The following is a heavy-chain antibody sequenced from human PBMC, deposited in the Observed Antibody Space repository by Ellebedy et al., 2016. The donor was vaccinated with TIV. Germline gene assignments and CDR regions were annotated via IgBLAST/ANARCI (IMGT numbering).Heavy chain of an antibody. Sequence: PGGSLRLSCAASGFTFSRNGMHWVRQAPGKGLEWVAIISYDGSNKYHADAVKGRFTISSDNSKNTLYLQMNSLRPEDTAVYYCAKARYSTGADAYDIWGQGTMVTVSS. CDR1: GFTFSRNG. D-gene: IGHD6-19*01. V-gene: IGHV3-30*18. CDR2: ISYDGSNK. CDR3: AKARYSTGADAYDI. J-gene: IGHJ3*02.